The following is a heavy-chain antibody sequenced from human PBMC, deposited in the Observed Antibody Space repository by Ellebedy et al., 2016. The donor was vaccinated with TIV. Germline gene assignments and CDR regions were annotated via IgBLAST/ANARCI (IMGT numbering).Heavy chain of an antibody. D-gene: IGHD2-8*01. J-gene: IGHJ4*02. CDR1: GFTFSNAW. Sequence: GESLKISCAASGFTFSNAWVNWVRQAPGKGLEWVGRIRSKADGGTTEYAAPVKGRFTISRDDSKKTLYLQMHSLRTEDTAVYYCSTEMVRYFDYWGQGTLVTVSS. CDR2: IRSKADGGTT. V-gene: IGHV3-15*01. CDR3: STEMVRYFDY.